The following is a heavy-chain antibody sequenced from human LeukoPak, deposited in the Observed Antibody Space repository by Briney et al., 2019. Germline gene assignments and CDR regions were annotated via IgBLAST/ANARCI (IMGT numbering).Heavy chain of an antibody. CDR2: IYHSGST. Sequence: SETLSLTCTVSGGSISSYYWSWIRQPPGKGLEWIGYIYHSGSTYYNPSLKSRVTISVDRSKNQFSLKLSSVTAADTAVYYCARGGNYYGMDVWGQGTTVTVSS. V-gene: IGHV4-59*04. J-gene: IGHJ6*02. D-gene: IGHD3-16*01. CDR1: GGSISSYY. CDR3: ARGGNYYGMDV.